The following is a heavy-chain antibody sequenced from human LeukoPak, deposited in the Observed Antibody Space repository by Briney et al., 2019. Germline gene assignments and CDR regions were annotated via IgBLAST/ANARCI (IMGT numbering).Heavy chain of an antibody. CDR2: IYYSGNT. CDR3: ARGSDYYDSSGPQEDYFDY. J-gene: IGHJ4*02. Sequence: PSETLSLTCTVSGDSISNYYWSWIRQPPGKGLEWIGYIYYSGNTDYNPSLKSRVTISVDTSKNQFSLKLSSVTAADTAVYYCARGSDYYDSSGPQEDYFDYWGQGTLVTVSS. D-gene: IGHD3-22*01. V-gene: IGHV4-59*01. CDR1: GDSISNYY.